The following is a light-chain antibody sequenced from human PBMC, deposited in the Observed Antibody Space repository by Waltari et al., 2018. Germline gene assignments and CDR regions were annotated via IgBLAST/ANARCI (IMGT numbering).Light chain of an antibody. J-gene: IGKJ2*01. V-gene: IGKV4-1*01. Sequence: DIVMTQSPDSLAVSLGERATINCKSSQNILYSSNSKNYLAWYQHKPGQPPKVLIYWAATRESGVPDRFSGSGSETDFTLTISSLQAEDVAVYYCQQYYSIPYTFGQGTKLEIK. CDR1: QNILYSSNSKNY. CDR2: WAA. CDR3: QQYYSIPYT.